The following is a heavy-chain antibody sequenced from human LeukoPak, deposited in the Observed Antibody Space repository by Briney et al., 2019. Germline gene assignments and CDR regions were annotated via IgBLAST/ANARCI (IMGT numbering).Heavy chain of an antibody. Sequence: PGGSLRLSCAASGFVVSTNYMTWVRQPPGKGLEWVSVIYKDGRTFYTDSVKGRFTISRDNSNNTLYPQMNSLRAEDTALYYCATTMGSGWSRPIDYWGQGTLVTVSS. CDR1: GFVVSTNY. J-gene: IGHJ4*02. D-gene: IGHD6-19*01. V-gene: IGHV3-53*05. CDR3: ATTMGSGWSRPIDY. CDR2: IYKDGRT.